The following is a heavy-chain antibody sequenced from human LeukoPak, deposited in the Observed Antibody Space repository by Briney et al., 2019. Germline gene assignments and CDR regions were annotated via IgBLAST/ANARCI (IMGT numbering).Heavy chain of an antibody. D-gene: IGHD2-21*02. CDR1: GYSISSGYY. CDR2: IYHSGST. Sequence: SETLSLTCAVSGYSISSGYYWGWIRQPPGKELEWIGSIYHSGSTYYNPSLKSRVTISVDTSKNQFSLKLSSVTAADTAVYYCARDRVVVTAIPYYFDYWGQGTLVTVSS. CDR3: ARDRVVVTAIPYYFDY. J-gene: IGHJ4*02. V-gene: IGHV4-38-2*02.